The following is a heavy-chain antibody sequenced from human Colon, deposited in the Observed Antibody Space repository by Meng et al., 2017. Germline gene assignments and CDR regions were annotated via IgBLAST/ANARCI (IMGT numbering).Heavy chain of an antibody. CDR2: IDHRGSA. J-gene: IGHJ4*02. Sequence: VLLRESGPGRVKPSAPLSLASSVSGASVGVNSYWSWVRQPPGRGLEWIGQIDHRGSAYYRPSLNSRVTMSLDKSRNQFSLRLTSVTAADTAVYYCARHGGYYQDFWGQGTLVTVSS. V-gene: IGHV4-4*02. CDR3: ARHGGYYQDF. D-gene: IGHD4-23*01. CDR1: GASVGVNSY.